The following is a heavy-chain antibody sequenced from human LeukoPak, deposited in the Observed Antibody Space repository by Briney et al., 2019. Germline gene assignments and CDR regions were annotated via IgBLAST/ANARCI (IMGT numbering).Heavy chain of an antibody. CDR2: IYYSGST. J-gene: IGHJ3*02. V-gene: IGHV4-31*03. CDR1: GDSISSGGYY. CDR3: ARGGGSGTSDAFDI. Sequence: PSETLSLTCTVSGDSISSGGYYWSWIRQHPGRGLEWIGYIYYSGSTYYNPSLESRVTISVDTSKNQLSLRLNSVTAADTAVYSCARGGGSGTSDAFDIWGQGTVVTVSS. D-gene: IGHD3-10*01.